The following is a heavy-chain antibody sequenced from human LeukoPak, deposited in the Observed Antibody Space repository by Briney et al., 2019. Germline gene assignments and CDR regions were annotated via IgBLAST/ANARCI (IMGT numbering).Heavy chain of an antibody. CDR3: ASSYDTNSFRDY. CDR1: GFTFSSYA. Sequence: PGGSLRLSCAASGFTFSSYAMSWVRQAPGKGLEWVAVISYDGKNTYYADSMKGRFTISRDNSKNTLYLQMSSLRPEDTAVYYCASSYDTNSFRDYWGQGTLVTVSS. J-gene: IGHJ4*02. D-gene: IGHD3-10*01. V-gene: IGHV3-30*04. CDR2: ISYDGKNT.